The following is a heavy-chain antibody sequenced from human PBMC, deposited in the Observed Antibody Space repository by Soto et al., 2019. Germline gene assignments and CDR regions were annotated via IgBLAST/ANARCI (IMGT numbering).Heavy chain of an antibody. CDR2: IKPDGSDK. Sequence: EVPLVESGGGLVQPGESLRLSCAASEFIFNNYWMTWVRQAPEKGLEWVASIKPDGSDKYYLDSVKGRFTISRDNAKNSLYLQMNGLRADDTAVYFCARGTRVGWNTNWFDPWGQGTLVTVSS. J-gene: IGHJ5*02. V-gene: IGHV3-7*01. D-gene: IGHD1-1*01. CDR1: EFIFNNYW. CDR3: ARGTRVGWNTNWFDP.